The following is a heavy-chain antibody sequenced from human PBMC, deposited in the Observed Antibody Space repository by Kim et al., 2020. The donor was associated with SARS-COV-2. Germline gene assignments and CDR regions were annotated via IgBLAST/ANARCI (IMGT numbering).Heavy chain of an antibody. V-gene: IGHV1-18*04. J-gene: IGHJ6*02. CDR2: ISAYNGNT. CDR1: GYTFTSYG. D-gene: IGHD6-6*01. Sequence: ASVKVSCKASGYTFTSYGISWVRQAPGQGLEWMGWISAYNGNTNYAQKLQGRVTMTTDTSTSTAYMELRSLRSDDTAVYYCARDSSSSSNYYGMDVWGQGTTVTVSS. CDR3: ARDSSSSSNYYGMDV.